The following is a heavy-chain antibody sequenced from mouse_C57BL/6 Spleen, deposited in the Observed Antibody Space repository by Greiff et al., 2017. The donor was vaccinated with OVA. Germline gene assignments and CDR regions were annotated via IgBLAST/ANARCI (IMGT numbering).Heavy chain of an antibody. Sequence: EVKLMESGPVLVKPGASVKMSCKASGYTFTDYYMNWVKQSHGKSLEWIGVINPYNGGTSYNQKFKGKATLTVAKSSTTAYMELNSLTSADSAVYYCARNGNYVGDYWGQGTTLTVSS. V-gene: IGHV1-19*01. CDR2: INPYNGGT. CDR1: GYTFTDYY. CDR3: ARNGNYVGDY. J-gene: IGHJ2*01. D-gene: IGHD2-1*01.